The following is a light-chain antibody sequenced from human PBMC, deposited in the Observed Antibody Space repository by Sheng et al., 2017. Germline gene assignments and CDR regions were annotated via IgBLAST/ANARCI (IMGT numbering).Light chain of an antibody. V-gene: IGLV3-1*01. CDR1: KLGNKY. Sequence: SYEMTQPPSVSVSPGQTASITCSGDKLGNKYVCWYQQKPGQAPVLLIYKDTERPSGIPERFSGSSSGTTATLTISGTQAMDEADYYCQAWDSSTAVFGTGTKVTVL. CDR2: KDT. J-gene: IGLJ1*01. CDR3: QAWDSSTAV.